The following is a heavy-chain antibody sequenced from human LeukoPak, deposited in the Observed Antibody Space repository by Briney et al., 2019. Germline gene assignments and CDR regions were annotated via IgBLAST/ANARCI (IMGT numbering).Heavy chain of an antibody. V-gene: IGHV4-34*01. CDR2: INHSGST. J-gene: IGHJ4*02. CDR3: ARGRFNVVVPAAIRRYFDY. D-gene: IGHD2-2*02. CDR1: GGSFSGYY. Sequence: SETLSLTCAVYGGSFSGYYWSWIRQPPGKGLEWIGEINHSGSTNYNPSLKSRVTISVDTSKNQFSLKLSSVTAADTAVYYCARGRFNVVVPAAIRRYFDYWGQGTLVTVSP.